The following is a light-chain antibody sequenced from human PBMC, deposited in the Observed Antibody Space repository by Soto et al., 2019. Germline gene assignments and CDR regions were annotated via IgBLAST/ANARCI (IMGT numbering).Light chain of an antibody. CDR2: EVR. CDR1: SSDIGRYNY. J-gene: IGLJ2*01. V-gene: IGLV2-8*01. Sequence: QSALTQPPSASGSPGQSVTISCTGTSSDIGRYNYVSWYQQHPGKAPKLTIYEVRKRPSRVPDRFSGSKSGNTASLTVSGLQAEDEADYYCSSYAGSNNLVFGGGTKLTVL. CDR3: SSYAGSNNLV.